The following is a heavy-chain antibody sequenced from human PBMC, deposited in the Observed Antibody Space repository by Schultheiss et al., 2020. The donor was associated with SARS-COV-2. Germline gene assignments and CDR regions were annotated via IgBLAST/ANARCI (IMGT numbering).Heavy chain of an antibody. J-gene: IGHJ3*02. Sequence: SETLSLTCTVSGGSISSSSYYWGWIRQPPGKGLEWIGYIYYSGSTNYNPSLKSRVTISVDTSKNQFSLKLSSVTAADTAVYYCARDKIGYSYAFDIWGQGTMVTVSS. CDR2: IYYSGST. D-gene: IGHD5-18*01. V-gene: IGHV4-39*07. CDR1: GGSISSSSYY. CDR3: ARDKIGYSYAFDI.